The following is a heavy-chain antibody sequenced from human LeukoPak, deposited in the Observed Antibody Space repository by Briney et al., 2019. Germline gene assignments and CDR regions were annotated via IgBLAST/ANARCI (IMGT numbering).Heavy chain of an antibody. CDR2: INYSWDT. V-gene: IGHV4-59*01. J-gene: IGHJ6*02. CDR1: GGSISSYY. CDR3: ARVSTTTVTNRYYYYGMDV. Sequence: SETLSLTCTVSGGSISSYYWSWIRQPPGKGLEWIGYINYSWDTNYNPSLKSRVTISVDTSKNQFSLKLSSVTAADTAVYYCARVSTTTVTNRYYYYGMDVWGQGTTVTVSS. D-gene: IGHD4-17*01.